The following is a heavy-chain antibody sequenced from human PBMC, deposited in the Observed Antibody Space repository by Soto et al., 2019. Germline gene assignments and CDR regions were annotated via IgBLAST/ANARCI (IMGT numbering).Heavy chain of an antibody. Sequence: GVLRLSCVASGFTFSTYWMDWVRQAPGKGLEWVANINQDGSEKHYVDSVKGRFTISRDNAKNSLYLQMSSLTAEDSALYYCSRSLDYWGQGALVTVSS. CDR3: SRSLDY. CDR1: GFTFSTYW. J-gene: IGHJ4*02. V-gene: IGHV3-7*01. CDR2: INQDGSEK.